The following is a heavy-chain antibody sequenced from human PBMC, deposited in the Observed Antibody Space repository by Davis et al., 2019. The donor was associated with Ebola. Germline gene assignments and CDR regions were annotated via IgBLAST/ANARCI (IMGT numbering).Heavy chain of an antibody. CDR1: GFTFSSYA. V-gene: IGHV3-23*01. CDR2: ISGSGGST. Sequence: GESPITPCAASGFTFSSYALSWVRQAPGKGLEWVSAISGSGGSTYYADSVKGRFTISRDNSKNTLYLQMNSLRAEDTAVYYCATLNWFDPRGQGTLVTVSS. J-gene: IGHJ5*02. CDR3: ATLNWFDP.